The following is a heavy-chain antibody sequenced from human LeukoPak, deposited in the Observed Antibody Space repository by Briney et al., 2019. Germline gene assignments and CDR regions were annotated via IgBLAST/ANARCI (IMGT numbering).Heavy chain of an antibody. CDR2: IKQDGSVQ. CDR3: ATTYDSSGCD. D-gene: IGHD3-22*01. Sequence: GGSLRLSCAPSGFTFSNFWMAWVRQAPGKGLEWVANIKQDGSVQYYGDSVRGRFTISRDNAKNSLYLQMNSLRAEDTAVYYCATTYDSSGCDWGQGTLVTVSS. V-gene: IGHV3-7*01. CDR1: GFTFSNFW. J-gene: IGHJ4*02.